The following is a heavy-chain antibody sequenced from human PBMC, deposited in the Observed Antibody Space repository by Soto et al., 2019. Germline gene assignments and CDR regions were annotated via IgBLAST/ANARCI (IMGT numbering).Heavy chain of an antibody. CDR1: GFTFSSYG. J-gene: IGHJ4*02. D-gene: IGHD3-22*01. Sequence: GGSLRLSCAASGFTFSSYGMHWVRQAPGKGLEWVAVIWYDGSNKYYADSVKGRFTISRDNSKNTLYLQMNSLRAEDTAVYYCARAPRYDSSGSNRYWGQGTLVTVSS. CDR3: ARAPRYDSSGSNRY. V-gene: IGHV3-33*01. CDR2: IWYDGSNK.